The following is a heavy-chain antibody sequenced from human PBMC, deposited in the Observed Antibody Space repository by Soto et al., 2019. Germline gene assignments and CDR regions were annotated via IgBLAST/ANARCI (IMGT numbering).Heavy chain of an antibody. CDR3: ARGGGDDKNGPNWNYFDY. CDR2: INPNSGGT. CDR1: GYTFTGYY. Sequence: ASVKVSCKASGYTFTGYYMHWVRQAPGQGLEWMGWINPNSGGTNYAQKFQGWVTMTRDTSISTAYMELSRLRSDDTAVYYCARGGGDDKNGPNWNYFDYWGQGTLVTVSS. J-gene: IGHJ4*02. D-gene: IGHD1-20*01. V-gene: IGHV1-2*04.